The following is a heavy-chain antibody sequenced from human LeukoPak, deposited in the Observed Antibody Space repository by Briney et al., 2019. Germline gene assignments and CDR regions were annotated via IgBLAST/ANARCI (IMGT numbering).Heavy chain of an antibody. J-gene: IGHJ4*02. V-gene: IGHV1-18*01. D-gene: IGHD3-3*01. CDR3: ARVGPAGILRFLEWFDY. CDR1: GYTFTSYG. Sequence: GASVKVSCKASGYTFTSYGISWVRQAPGQGLESRGWISAYNGNTNYAQKFQGRVTMTRDTSISTAYMELSRLRSDDTAVYYCARVGPAGILRFLEWFDYWGQGTLVTVSS. CDR2: ISAYNGNT.